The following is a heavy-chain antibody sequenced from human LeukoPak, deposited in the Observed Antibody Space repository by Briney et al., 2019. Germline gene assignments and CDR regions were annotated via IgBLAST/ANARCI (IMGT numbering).Heavy chain of an antibody. J-gene: IGHJ4*02. CDR1: GFTFSSYA. CDR3: AQLQGPYFVY. CDR2: ISSNGGNT. Sequence: HPGRSLRLSCAASGFTFSSYAMHWVRQAPGKGLEYVSDISSNGGNTHYADSVKGRFTISRDNSKNTLYLQMRSLRAEDTAVCYCAQLQGPYFVYWGQGTLVTVSS. V-gene: IGHV3-64D*06. D-gene: IGHD2-2*01.